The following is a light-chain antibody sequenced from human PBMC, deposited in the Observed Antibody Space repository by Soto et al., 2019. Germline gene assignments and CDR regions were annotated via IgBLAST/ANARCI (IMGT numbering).Light chain of an antibody. CDR2: GGS. Sequence: ETVLKQSPGTLSLSTGERATLSCRASQSVRSNWLAWHQQKPGQAPKLLIYGGSIRAPGIPDRFSGTGSATDFTLTISGLEPEDFAVYYCQQYGNSLWTFGQGSNV. CDR1: QSVRSNW. J-gene: IGKJ1*01. CDR3: QQYGNSLWT. V-gene: IGKV3-20*01.